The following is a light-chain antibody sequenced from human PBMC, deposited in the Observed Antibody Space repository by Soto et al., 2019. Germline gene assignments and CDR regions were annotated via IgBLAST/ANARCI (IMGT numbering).Light chain of an antibody. J-gene: IGLJ2*01. CDR3: QSYDNSLSVHVV. CDR2: VNS. V-gene: IGLV1-40*01. Sequence: QSVLTQPPSVSGAPGQRVTISCTGTSSNIGAGYDVHWYQQVPGTSPKLLIFVNSNRPSGVPDRFSGSKSGTSASLAITGLQAEDEADYYCQSYDNSLSVHVVFGGGTKVT. CDR1: SSNIGAGYD.